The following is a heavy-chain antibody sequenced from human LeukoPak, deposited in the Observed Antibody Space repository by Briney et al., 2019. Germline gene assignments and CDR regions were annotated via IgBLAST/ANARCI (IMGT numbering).Heavy chain of an antibody. CDR3: ARGRRAAAGPNPPYYFDY. D-gene: IGHD6-13*01. J-gene: IGHJ4*02. CDR1: GYTFTSYD. V-gene: IGHV1-8*01. Sequence: ASVKVSCKASGYTFTSYDINWVRQATGQGREGMGWMNPNSGNTGYAQKFQGRVTMTRDTSISTAYMELSSLRFEDTAVYSCARGRRAAAGPNPPYYFDYWGEGTLVTVSS. CDR2: MNPNSGNT.